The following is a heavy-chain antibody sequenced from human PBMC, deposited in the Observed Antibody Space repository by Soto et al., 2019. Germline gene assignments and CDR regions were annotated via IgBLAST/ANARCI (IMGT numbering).Heavy chain of an antibody. CDR1: GYTFTSYG. D-gene: IGHD2-2*01. CDR2: ISAYNGNT. CDR3: TRAPPVSRIVVVNLDDY. V-gene: IGHV1-18*01. Sequence: ASVKVSCKASGYTFTSYGISWVRQAPGQGLEWMGWISAYNGNTNYAQKLQGRVTMTTDTSTSTAYMELRSLRSDDTAVYYCTRAPPVSRIVVVNLDDYWGQGTLVTVSS. J-gene: IGHJ4*02.